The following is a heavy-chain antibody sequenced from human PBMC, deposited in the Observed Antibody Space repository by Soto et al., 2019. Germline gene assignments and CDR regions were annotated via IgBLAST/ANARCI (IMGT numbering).Heavy chain of an antibody. CDR1: GGTFSSYA. Sequence: ASVKVSCKASGGTFSSYAISWVRQAPGQGLEWMGGIIPIFGTANYAQKFQGRVTITADESTSTAYMELSSLRSEDTAVYYCARSRIAAAGTEDYYGMDVWGQGTTVTVSS. CDR3: ARSRIAAAGTEDYYGMDV. V-gene: IGHV1-69*13. J-gene: IGHJ6*02. CDR2: IIPIFGTA. D-gene: IGHD6-13*01.